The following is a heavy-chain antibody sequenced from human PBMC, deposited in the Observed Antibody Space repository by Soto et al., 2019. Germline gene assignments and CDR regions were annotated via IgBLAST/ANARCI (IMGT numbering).Heavy chain of an antibody. D-gene: IGHD6-13*01. V-gene: IGHV1-8*01. CDR3: ERRGYSSSGYYYYYSDMDV. CDR1: GYTFTSYD. CDR2: MNRNRGNT. J-gene: IGHJ6*02. Sequence: QVQLVQSGAAVKKPGASVKVFCKASGYTFTSYDINWVRQAPGPGLEWMGWMNRNRGNTCYAQKIQGRVTMTKNTSISTAYMELTSLTSEDTAVNYCERRGYSSSGYYYYYSDMDVWGQGTTVTVSS.